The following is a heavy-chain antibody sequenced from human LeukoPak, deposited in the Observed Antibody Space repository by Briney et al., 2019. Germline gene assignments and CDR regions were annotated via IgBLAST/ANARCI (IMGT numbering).Heavy chain of an antibody. Sequence: GESLKISCKGSGYSFTSYWIGWVRQMPGKGLEWMGIIYPGDSNTRYSPSFQGQVTISADKSISTAYLQWSSLKASDTAMYYCARLASYGFLSRYYYYGMDVWGQGTTVTVSS. J-gene: IGHJ6*02. CDR2: IYPGDSNT. D-gene: IGHD3-3*01. V-gene: IGHV5-51*01. CDR3: ARLASYGFLSRYYYYGMDV. CDR1: GYSFTSYW.